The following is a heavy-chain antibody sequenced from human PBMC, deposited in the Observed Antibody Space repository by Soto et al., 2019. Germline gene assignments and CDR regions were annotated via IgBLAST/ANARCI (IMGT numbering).Heavy chain of an antibody. Sequence: QVQLVQSGAEVKKPGSSVKVSCKASGGTFSSYTISWVRQAPGQGLEWMGRIIPILGIANYAQKFQGRVTITADKSTSTAYMELSSLRSEDTAVYYCAKAREKTDMGTMWGHGTLVTVST. CDR1: GGTFSSYT. V-gene: IGHV1-69*02. CDR2: IIPILGIA. J-gene: IGHJ4*01. D-gene: IGHD5-18*01. CDR3: AKAREKTDMGTM.